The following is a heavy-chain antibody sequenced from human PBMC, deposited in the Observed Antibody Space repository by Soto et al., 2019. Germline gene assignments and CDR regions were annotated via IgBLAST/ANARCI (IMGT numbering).Heavy chain of an antibody. Sequence: SVKVSCKASGGTFSSYTISWVRQAPGQGLEWMGRIIPILGIANYAQKFQGRVTFTADKSTSTAYMELSSLRSEDTAVYYCARLWYYYDSSGYYLADDAFDIWG. V-gene: IGHV1-69*02. CDR3: ARLWYYYDSSGYYLADDAFDI. D-gene: IGHD3-22*01. CDR1: GGTFSSYT. CDR2: IIPILGIA. J-gene: IGHJ3*02.